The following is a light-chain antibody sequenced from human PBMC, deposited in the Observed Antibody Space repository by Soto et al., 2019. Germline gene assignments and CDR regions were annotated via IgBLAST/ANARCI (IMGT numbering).Light chain of an antibody. V-gene: IGLV2-11*01. CDR2: DVS. CDR1: SSDVGGYEF. Sequence: QSALTQPRSVSGSPGQSVTISCTGTSSDVGGYEFVSWYQQHPGKPPQLIIYDVSKWPSGVPDRFSGSKSGNTASLTISWLQAEDEADYSCCSYAGGNTDVFGTGTPVTVL. CDR3: CSYAGGNTDV. J-gene: IGLJ1*01.